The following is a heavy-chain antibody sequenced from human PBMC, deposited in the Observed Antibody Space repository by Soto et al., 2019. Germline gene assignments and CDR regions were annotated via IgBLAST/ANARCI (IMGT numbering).Heavy chain of an antibody. CDR1: GGSISSSSYY. V-gene: IGHV4-39*01. CDR3: ASRLRYPISYFDY. D-gene: IGHD3-3*01. CDR2: IYYSGST. Sequence: SETLSLTCTVSGGSISSSSYYWGWIRQPPGKGLEWIGSIYYSGSTYYNPSLKSRVTISVDTSKNQFSLKLSSVTAADTAVYYCASRLRYPISYFDYWGQGTLVTVSS. J-gene: IGHJ4*02.